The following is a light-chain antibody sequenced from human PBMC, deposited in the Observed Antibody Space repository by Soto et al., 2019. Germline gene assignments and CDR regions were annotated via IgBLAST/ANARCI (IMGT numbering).Light chain of an antibody. J-gene: IGLJ1*01. CDR2: EVS. CDR3: SSYTSSSTYV. V-gene: IGLV2-14*01. CDR1: SSDVGAYNY. Sequence: LTQPASVSGSPGQSITISCTGTSSDVGAYNYVSWYQRHPGKAPKLMIYEVSNRPSGVSNRFSGSKSGNTASLTISGLQAEDEADYYCSSYTSSSTYVFGTGTKVTVL.